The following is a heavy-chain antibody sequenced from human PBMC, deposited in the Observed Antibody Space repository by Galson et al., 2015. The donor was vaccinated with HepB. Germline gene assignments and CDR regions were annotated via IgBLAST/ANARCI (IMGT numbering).Heavy chain of an antibody. D-gene: IGHD1-7*01. V-gene: IGHV1-18*01. Sequence: SVKVSCKASGYTFSSNGIAWVRQAPGQGLEWMGWISPYNGNTNYAENFQGRVTMTTDISTSTAYMELRSLRFDDTAVYYCARDVALDSWHYVGWLGPWGQGTLVTVSS. CDR1: GYTFSSNG. CDR2: ISPYNGNT. CDR3: ARDVALDSWHYVGWLGP. J-gene: IGHJ5*02.